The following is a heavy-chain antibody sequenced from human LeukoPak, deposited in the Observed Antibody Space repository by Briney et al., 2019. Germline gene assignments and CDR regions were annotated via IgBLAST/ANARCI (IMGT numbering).Heavy chain of an antibody. V-gene: IGHV1-2*02. Sequence: RASVKVSCKASGYTFTGYYMHWVRLAPGQGLEWMGWINPNSGGTNYAQKFQGRVTMTRDTSISTAYMELSRLRSDDTAVYYCAKYYYGSGSYPTWGQGTLVTVSS. CDR2: INPNSGGT. J-gene: IGHJ4*02. CDR1: GYTFTGYY. D-gene: IGHD3-10*01. CDR3: AKYYYGSGSYPT.